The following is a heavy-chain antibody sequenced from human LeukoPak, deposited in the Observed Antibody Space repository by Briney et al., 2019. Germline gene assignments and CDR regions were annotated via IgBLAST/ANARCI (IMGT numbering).Heavy chain of an antibody. CDR2: IRGSGGST. CDR1: GFTFISYA. Sequence: PGGSLRLSCAASGFTFISYAMSWVRQAPGKGLEWVSAIRGSGGSTYYAESVKGRFTISRDNSKNTLYLQMNSLRAENTAVYYCAKGLLVVDGYYAEIHMDVWGQGTTVTVSS. D-gene: IGHD3-22*01. V-gene: IGHV3-23*01. CDR3: AKGLLVVDGYYAEIHMDV. J-gene: IGHJ6*02.